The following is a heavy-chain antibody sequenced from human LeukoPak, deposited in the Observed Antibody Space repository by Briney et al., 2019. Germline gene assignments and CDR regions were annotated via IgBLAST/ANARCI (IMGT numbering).Heavy chain of an antibody. V-gene: IGHV4-30-4*01. CDR2: IYYSGTT. J-gene: IGHJ4*02. Sequence: PSETPSLTCTVAGGSISTGDYYWSWIRQPPGKGLEWIGYIYYSGTTYYNPSLKGRISFSMQTSKNQFSLNLRSVTAADTAVYYCARDPVYGSGTFWGQGTLVTVSS. CDR3: ARDPVYGSGTF. D-gene: IGHD3-10*01. CDR1: GGSISTGDYY.